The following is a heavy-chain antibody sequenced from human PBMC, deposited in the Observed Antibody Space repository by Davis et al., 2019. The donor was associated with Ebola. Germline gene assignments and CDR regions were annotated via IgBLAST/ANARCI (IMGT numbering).Heavy chain of an antibody. CDR1: GYTFTSCG. CDR2: ISAYTGDT. D-gene: IGHD3-16*02. J-gene: IGHJ6*02. Sequence: SVTVSCKASGYTFTSCGISWVRQAPGQGLEWMGWISAYTGDTNYAQKLQGRVTMTTDTSTSTAYMELRSLRSDDTAVYYCARDHYDYIWGSYPSNYYYYYGMDVWGQGTTVTVSS. V-gene: IGHV1-18*01. CDR3: ARDHYDYIWGSYPSNYYYYYGMDV.